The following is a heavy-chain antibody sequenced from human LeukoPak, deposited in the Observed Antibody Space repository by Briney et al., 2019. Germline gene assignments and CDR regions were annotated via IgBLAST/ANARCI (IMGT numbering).Heavy chain of an antibody. CDR2: IYGGDAT. CDR1: GFIVSSGC. Sequence: GGSLRLSCAVSGFIVSSGCMSGVRQAPGKGLEWVSFIYGGDATYYADSVKGRFTISRDNSQNTLYLQMNSLRSDDTAMYYCASHSSSRVSWIWGQGTMVIVSS. CDR3: ASHSSSRVSWI. J-gene: IGHJ3*02. D-gene: IGHD6-13*01. V-gene: IGHV3-53*05.